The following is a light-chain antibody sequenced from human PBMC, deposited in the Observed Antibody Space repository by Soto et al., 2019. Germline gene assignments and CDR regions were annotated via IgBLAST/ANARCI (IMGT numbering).Light chain of an antibody. CDR1: SGHSSYA. V-gene: IGLV4-69*01. CDR2: LNSDGNH. CDR3: QTWGTGIYVV. Sequence: QPVLTQSPSASASLGASVKLTCTLSSGHSSYAIAWHQQQPEKGPRYLMKLNSDGNHSKGDGIPDRFSGSSSGAERYLTISSLQSEDEADYYCQTWGTGIYVVFGGGTKLTVL. J-gene: IGLJ2*01.